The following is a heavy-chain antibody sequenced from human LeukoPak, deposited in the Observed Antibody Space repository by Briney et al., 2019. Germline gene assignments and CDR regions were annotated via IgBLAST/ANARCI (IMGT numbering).Heavy chain of an antibody. D-gene: IGHD2-2*01. CDR2: ISAYNGNT. V-gene: IGHV1-18*01. J-gene: IGHJ6*03. CDR1: GYTFTSYG. CDR3: ARNIERDIVVVPAATIYYYYMDV. Sequence: ASVKVSCKASGYTFTSYGISWVRQAPGQGLEWMGWISAYNGNTNYAQKLQGRVTMTTDTSTSTAYMELRSLRSDDTAVYYCARNIERDIVVVPAATIYYYYMDVWGKGTTVTVSS.